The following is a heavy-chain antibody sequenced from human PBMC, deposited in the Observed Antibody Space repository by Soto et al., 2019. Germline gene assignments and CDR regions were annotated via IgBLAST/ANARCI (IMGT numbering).Heavy chain of an antibody. J-gene: IGHJ6*02. CDR3: AKEVRYQLPPLYYYGMDV. CDR2: ISYDGSNK. Sequence: GGSLRLSCAASGFTFSSYGMHWVRQAPGKGLEWVAVISYDGSNKYYADSVKGRFTIPRDNSKNTLYLQMNSLRAEDTAVYYCAKEVRYQLPPLYYYGMDVWGQGTTVTVSS. D-gene: IGHD2-2*01. V-gene: IGHV3-30*18. CDR1: GFTFSSYG.